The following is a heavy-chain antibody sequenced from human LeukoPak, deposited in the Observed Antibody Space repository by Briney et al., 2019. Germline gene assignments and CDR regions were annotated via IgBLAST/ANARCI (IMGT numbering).Heavy chain of an antibody. CDR3: ASLPFNYYDSSGYSSYYFDY. CDR1: GGSISSYY. Sequence: SETLSLTCTVSGGSISSYYWSWIRQPPGKGLEWIGYIYYSGSTNYNPSLKSRVTISVDTSKNQFSLKLSSVTAADTAVYYCASLPFNYYDSSGYSSYYFDYWGQGTLVTVSS. V-gene: IGHV4-59*12. CDR2: IYYSGST. D-gene: IGHD3-22*01. J-gene: IGHJ4*02.